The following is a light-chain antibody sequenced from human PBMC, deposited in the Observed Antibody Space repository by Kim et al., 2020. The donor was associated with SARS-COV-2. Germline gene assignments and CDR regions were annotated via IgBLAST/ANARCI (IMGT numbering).Light chain of an antibody. J-gene: IGKJ2*01. CDR2: GAS. Sequence: EIVLTQSPGTLSLSPGERATLSCRASHSVSSSYLAWYQQKPGQAPRLLIYGASSRATGIPDRFSGSGSEKDFTLTITRLEAEDFAVYYCQQYGSSPPTFGQGTKLEI. CDR3: QQYGSSPPT. CDR1: HSVSSSY. V-gene: IGKV3-20*01.